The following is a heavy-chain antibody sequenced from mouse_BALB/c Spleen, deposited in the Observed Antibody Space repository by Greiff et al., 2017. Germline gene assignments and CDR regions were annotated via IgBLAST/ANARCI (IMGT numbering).Heavy chain of an antibody. CDR3: ARVYGYAMDY. D-gene: IGHD1-1*01. CDR1: GYTFTDYW. J-gene: IGHJ4*01. V-gene: IGHV1-69*01. Sequence: VKLQQPGAELVMPGASVKMSCKASGYTFTDYWMHWVKQRPGQGLEWIGAIDTSDSYTSYNQKFKGKATLTVDESSSTAYMQLSSLTSEDSAVYYCARVYGYAMDYWGQGTSVTVSS. CDR2: IDTSDSYT.